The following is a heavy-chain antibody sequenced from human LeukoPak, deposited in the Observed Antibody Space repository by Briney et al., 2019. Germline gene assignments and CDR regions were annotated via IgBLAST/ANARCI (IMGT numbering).Heavy chain of an antibody. CDR1: GFTFSSYW. D-gene: IGHD2-21*01. CDR3: ARERFAGDY. V-gene: IGHV3-7*01. J-gene: IGHJ4*02. Sequence: GGSLRLSCAASGFTFSSYWMSWVRQAPGKGLEWVANIKEDGSEKNYVDSVKGRFTISRDNAKNSLYLEMNILRPEDTAVYYCARERFAGDYWGQGTLVTVSS. CDR2: IKEDGSEK.